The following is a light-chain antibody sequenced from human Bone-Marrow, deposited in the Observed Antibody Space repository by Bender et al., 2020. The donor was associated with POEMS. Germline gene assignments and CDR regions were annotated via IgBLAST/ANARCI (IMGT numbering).Light chain of an antibody. CDR3: SSYTSSTTLV. Sequence: QSVLTQPASVSGSPGQSVAISCTGASSDFGNFNYVSWFQQRPGKAPKLIIYEVNKRPSGVPDRFSGSKSGDTASLTVSGLQAEDEADYYCSSYTSSTTLVFGGGTKLTVL. V-gene: IGLV2-8*01. CDR1: SSDFGNFNY. J-gene: IGLJ2*01. CDR2: EVN.